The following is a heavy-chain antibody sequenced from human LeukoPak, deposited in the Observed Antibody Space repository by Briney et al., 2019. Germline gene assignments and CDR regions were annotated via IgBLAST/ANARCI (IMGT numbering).Heavy chain of an antibody. V-gene: IGHV1-46*01. CDR2: INPSGGST. CDR1: GYTFTSYD. CDR3: ARANMVRGVGSFFDRNWFDP. D-gene: IGHD3-10*01. J-gene: IGHJ5*02. Sequence: ASVKVSCKASGYTFTSYDINWVRQATGQGLEWMGIINPSGGSTSYAQKFQGRVTMTRDMSTSTVYMELSSLRSEDTAVYYCARANMVRGVGSFFDRNWFDPWGQGTLVTVSS.